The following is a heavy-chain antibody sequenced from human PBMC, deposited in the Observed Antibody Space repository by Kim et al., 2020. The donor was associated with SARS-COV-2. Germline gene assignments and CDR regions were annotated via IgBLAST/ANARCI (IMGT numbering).Heavy chain of an antibody. CDR1: GFTFSGYY. CDR2: ISGSGSNI. D-gene: IGHD5-18*01. V-gene: IGHV3-11*04. Sequence: GGSLRLSCVASGFTFSGYYMSWVRQAPGKGLEWVSYISGSGSNIYYADSVKGRFTISRDNAKNSLYLQMNSLRAEDTAVYYCARDPGGRGYSYGSWGQGTLVTVSS. CDR3: ARDPGGRGYSYGS. J-gene: IGHJ4*02.